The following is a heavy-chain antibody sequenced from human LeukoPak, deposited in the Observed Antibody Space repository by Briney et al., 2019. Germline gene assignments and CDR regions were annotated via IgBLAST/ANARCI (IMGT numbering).Heavy chain of an antibody. CDR2: IYPGDSDT. D-gene: IGHD6-19*01. J-gene: IGHJ5*02. CDR1: GYRFTSYW. V-gene: IGHV5-51*01. CDR3: ARLLRLGRNSFDP. Sequence: TGESLKISCKGSGYRFTSYWIGWVRQMPGKGLEWMGIIYPGDSDTRYSPSFQGQVTISAVKSINTAYLQWSSLKASDTAIYYCARLLRLGRNSFDPWGQGTLVTVSS.